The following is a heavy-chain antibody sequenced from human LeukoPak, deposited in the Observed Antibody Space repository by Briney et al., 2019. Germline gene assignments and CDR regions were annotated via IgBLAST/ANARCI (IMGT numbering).Heavy chain of an antibody. CDR2: ISGSGRT. D-gene: IGHD3-10*01. CDR1: GXTFRSCA. Sequence: QPGGSLRLSCAASGXTFRSCAMTWVRQAPGKGLEWVSAISGSGRTYYADSVKGRFTISRDNSKNTLYLQMNSLRAEDTAVYYCAKDPLLRGLTYDYWGQGTLVTVSS. V-gene: IGHV3-23*01. CDR3: AKDPLLRGLTYDY. J-gene: IGHJ4*02.